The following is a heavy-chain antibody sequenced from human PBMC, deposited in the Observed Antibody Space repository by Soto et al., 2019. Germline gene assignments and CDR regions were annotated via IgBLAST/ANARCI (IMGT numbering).Heavy chain of an antibody. J-gene: IGHJ6*03. CDR1: GFSLSNARMG. D-gene: IGHD4-17*01. CDR2: IFSNDEK. V-gene: IGHV2-26*01. Sequence: QVTLKESGPELVTPTEILTLTCTVSGFSLSNARMGVSWIRQPPGKALEWLAHIFSNDEKSYSTSLKSRLTISKDTSKSQVVLTMTNMDPVDTATYYCARIQDGYYERDYYYYMDVWCKGTTVTVSS. CDR3: ARIQDGYYERDYYYYMDV.